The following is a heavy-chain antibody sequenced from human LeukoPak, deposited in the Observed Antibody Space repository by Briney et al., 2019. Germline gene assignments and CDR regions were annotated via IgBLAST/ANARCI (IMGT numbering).Heavy chain of an antibody. Sequence: GGSLRLSCAASGLTFRNAWMSWVRQAPGKGLEWVGRIKSETDGGTTDYAAPVKGRFTISRDDSKNMLYLQMNSLKTEDTAVYYCTTDPGDYEIYWGQGTLVTVYS. CDR2: IKSETDGGTT. J-gene: IGHJ4*02. CDR1: GLTFRNAW. V-gene: IGHV3-15*01. CDR3: TTDPGDYEIY. D-gene: IGHD4-17*01.